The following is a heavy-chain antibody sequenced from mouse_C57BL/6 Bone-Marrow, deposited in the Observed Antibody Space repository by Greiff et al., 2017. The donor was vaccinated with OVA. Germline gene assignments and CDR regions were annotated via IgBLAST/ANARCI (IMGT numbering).Heavy chain of an antibody. D-gene: IGHD1-1*01. V-gene: IGHV1-55*01. CDR3: AREVKDYGLYWYFDV. J-gene: IGHJ1*03. CDR1: GYTFTSYW. CDR2: IYPGSGST. Sequence: QVQLQQPGAELVKPGASVKMSCKASGYTFTSYWITWVKQRPGQGLEWIGDIYPGSGSTNYNEKFKSKATLTVDTSSSTAYRQLSSLTSEDSAVYYCAREVKDYGLYWYFDVWGTGTTVTVSS.